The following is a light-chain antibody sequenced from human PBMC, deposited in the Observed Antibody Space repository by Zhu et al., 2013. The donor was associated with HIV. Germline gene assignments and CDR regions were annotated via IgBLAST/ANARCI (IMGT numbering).Light chain of an antibody. CDR3: SPYAGSNTWV. J-gene: IGLJ3*02. CDR1: SNDIGSYNY. CDR2: DVS. V-gene: IGLV2-8*01. Sequence: QSALTQPPSASGSPGQSVTISCTGTSNDIGSYNYVSWYQQHPGKAPKLMIYDVSKRPSGVPDRFSGSKSGNTASLTISGLQAEDEADYYCSPYAGSNTWVFGGGTKLTVL.